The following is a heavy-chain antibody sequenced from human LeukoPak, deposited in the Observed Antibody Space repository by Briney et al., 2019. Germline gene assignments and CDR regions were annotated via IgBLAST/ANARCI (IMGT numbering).Heavy chain of an antibody. D-gene: IGHD3-10*01. J-gene: IGHJ6*04. Sequence: SQTLSLTCTVSGGSISSGGYYWSWIRQHPGKGLEWIGYVYYSGSTYYNPSLKSRVTISVDTSKNQFSLKLSSVTAADTAVYYCARQGSGILWRGYGMDVWGKGTMVTVSS. CDR2: VYYSGST. CDR3: ARQGSGILWRGYGMDV. V-gene: IGHV4-31*03. CDR1: GGSISSGGYY.